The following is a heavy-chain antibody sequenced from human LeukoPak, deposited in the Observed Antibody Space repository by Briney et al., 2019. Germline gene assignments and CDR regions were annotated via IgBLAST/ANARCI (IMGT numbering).Heavy chain of an antibody. D-gene: IGHD3-16*01. J-gene: IGHJ2*01. CDR3: ARKSDRLGAVGRDRFFDL. CDR2: INVGGTAS. Sequence: GGSLRLSCAASGFTFSPYEMIWVRQAPGKGLEWVSYINVGGTASNYADSMKGRFTTSRDDAQNSLYLQLNSLRVENTGIYYCARKSDRLGAVGRDRFFDLWGRGTLVTVSS. V-gene: IGHV3-48*03. CDR1: GFTFSPYE.